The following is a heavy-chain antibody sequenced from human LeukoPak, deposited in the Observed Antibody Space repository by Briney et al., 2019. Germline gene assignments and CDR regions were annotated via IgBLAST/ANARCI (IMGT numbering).Heavy chain of an antibody. J-gene: IGHJ4*02. CDR1: GFTFSDYW. Sequence: GGSLRLSCAASGFTFSDYWMHWVRQAPGKGLDWVSRINADGTSTIYADSVKGRFTISRDNSKNTLYLQMNSLRAEDTAIYYCAKAQDIVVAPAALWGQGSLVTVSS. D-gene: IGHD2-2*01. CDR2: INADGTST. V-gene: IGHV3-74*01. CDR3: AKAQDIVVAPAAL.